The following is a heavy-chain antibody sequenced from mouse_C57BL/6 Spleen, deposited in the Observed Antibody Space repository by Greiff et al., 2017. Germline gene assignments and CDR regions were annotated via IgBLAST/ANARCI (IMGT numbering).Heavy chain of an antibody. CDR1: GYTFTSYW. V-gene: IGHV1-61*01. Sequence: QVQLKQPGAELVRPGSSVKLSCKASGYTFTSYWMDWVKQRPGQGLEWIGNIYPSDSETHYNQKFKDKATLTVDKSSSTAYMQLSRLTSEDSAVYYCARDDGYPKDYWGQGTSVTVSS. CDR2: IYPSDSET. J-gene: IGHJ4*01. CDR3: ARDDGYPKDY. D-gene: IGHD2-3*01.